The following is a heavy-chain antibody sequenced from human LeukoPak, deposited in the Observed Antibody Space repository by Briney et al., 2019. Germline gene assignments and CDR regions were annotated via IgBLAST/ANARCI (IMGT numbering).Heavy chain of an antibody. D-gene: IGHD6-19*01. V-gene: IGHV3-72*01. CDR1: GFTFSDHH. Sequence: GGSLRLSCEGSGFTFSDHHMDWVRQAPGMGLEWVGRGPARNKPNSCSTQYAASVRGRFTISRDDSKNSLYLQIISLTTEDMAMYYCVRVITTDRGWYTFDLWGQGVPVTVSS. CDR3: VRVITTDRGWYTFDL. CDR2: GPARNKPNSCST. J-gene: IGHJ4*02.